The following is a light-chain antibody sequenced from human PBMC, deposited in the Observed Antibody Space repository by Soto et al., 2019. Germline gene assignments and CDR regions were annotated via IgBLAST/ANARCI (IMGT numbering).Light chain of an antibody. J-gene: IGLJ2*01. CDR2: EVS. CDR1: SRDVGGYKY. CDR3: SSYAGSTNLV. Sequence: QSVLTQPPSASGSPGQSVTISCTGSSRDVGGYKYVSWYQQHPGKAPKLMIYEVSKRPSGVPDRFSGSKSGNTASLTVSGLQAEDEADYYCSSYAGSTNLVFGGGTKLTVL. V-gene: IGLV2-8*01.